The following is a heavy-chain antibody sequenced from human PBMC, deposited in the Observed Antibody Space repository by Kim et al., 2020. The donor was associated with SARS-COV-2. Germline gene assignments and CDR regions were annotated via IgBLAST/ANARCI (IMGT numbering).Heavy chain of an antibody. D-gene: IGHD6-19*01. V-gene: IGHV1-3*01. J-gene: IGHJ4*02. CDR1: GKTFTTYA. CDR3: ARDLIAVSGGQVGFDY. CDR2: INGDTGNT. Sequence: ASVKVSCKASGKTFTTYAMHWVRQAPGQSPEWMGWINGDTGNTKYSQKFQDRVTITRDTSASIAYMELSSLRSEDTAVYYCARDLIAVSGGQVGFDYWGQGTPVTVSS.